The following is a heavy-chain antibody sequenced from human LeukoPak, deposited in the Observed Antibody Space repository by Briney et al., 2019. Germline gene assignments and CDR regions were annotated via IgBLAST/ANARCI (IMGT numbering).Heavy chain of an antibody. Sequence: PGGSLTLTCAAYGVTFSGYWMHWVRQAPGKGLEWVSLIYSGGVTYYAASVKARFTISSDSSRDTLYLQMNTVRAADTAVYYCVRPKHNSTSCLHYGMDVCCQGTTVTVS. V-gene: IGHV3-66*04. D-gene: IGHD2-2*01. J-gene: IGHJ6*02. CDR1: GVTFSGYW. CDR2: IYSGGVT. CDR3: VRPKHNSTSCLHYGMDV.